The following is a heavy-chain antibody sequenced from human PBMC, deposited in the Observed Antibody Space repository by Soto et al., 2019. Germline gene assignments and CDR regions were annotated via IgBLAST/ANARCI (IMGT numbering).Heavy chain of an antibody. Sequence: SETLSLTCAVYGGSFSGYYWSWIRQPPGKGLEWIGEINHSGSTNYNPSLKSRVTISVDTSKNQFSLKLSSVTAADTAVYYCARNGRSVVPAARVGWFDPWGQGTLVTVSS. V-gene: IGHV4-34*01. CDR3: ARNGRSVVPAARVGWFDP. J-gene: IGHJ5*02. CDR1: GGSFSGYY. D-gene: IGHD2-2*01. CDR2: INHSGST.